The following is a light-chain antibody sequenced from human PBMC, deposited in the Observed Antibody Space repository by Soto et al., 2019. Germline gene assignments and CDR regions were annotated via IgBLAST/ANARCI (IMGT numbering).Light chain of an antibody. CDR1: SSDVGGYNY. J-gene: IGLJ1*01. CDR3: SSYTSSSTRV. V-gene: IGLV2-14*01. CDR2: EVS. Sequence: QSALTQPASVSGSPGQSITISCTGTSSDVGGYNYVSWYQQHPGKAPKLMIYEVSNRPSGVSNRFSGSKSGNTASLTISGLQVEDEADYYCSSYTSSSTRVFGTGTKLTV.